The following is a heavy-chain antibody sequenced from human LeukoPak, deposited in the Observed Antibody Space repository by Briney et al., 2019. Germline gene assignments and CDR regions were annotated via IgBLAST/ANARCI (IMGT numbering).Heavy chain of an antibody. Sequence: SHTLSLTCTVSGGSLSSYYCSWIRQPPGKGLVWIGFIYYSGSTNYNPFLNSRVSISVDTSKNQFSLKLSTVTPAVTAAYHCVRTGKTRETGYGMDVWGQGTTVTVSS. CDR2: IYYSGST. D-gene: IGHD1-1*01. CDR3: VRTGKTRETGYGMDV. J-gene: IGHJ6*02. CDR1: GGSLSSYY. V-gene: IGHV4-59*07.